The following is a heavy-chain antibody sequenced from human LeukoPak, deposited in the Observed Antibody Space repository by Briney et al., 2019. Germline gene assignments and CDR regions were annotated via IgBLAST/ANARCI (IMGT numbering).Heavy chain of an antibody. CDR3: ASCSSPSCYYLGYYGMDV. J-gene: IGHJ6*02. CDR2: IYYSGST. Sequence: SETLSLTCTVSGGSIISSSYYWGWIRQPPGKGLEWIGSIYYSGSTYYNPSLKSRVTISVDTSKNQFSLKLSSVTAADTAVYYCASCSSPSCYYLGYYGMDVWGQGTTVTVSS. CDR1: GGSIISSSYY. V-gene: IGHV4-39*01. D-gene: IGHD2-2*01.